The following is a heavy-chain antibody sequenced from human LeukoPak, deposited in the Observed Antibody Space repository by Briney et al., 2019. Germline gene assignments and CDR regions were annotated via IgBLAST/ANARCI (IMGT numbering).Heavy chain of an antibody. Sequence: GESLKISCKGSGYSFTSYWIGWVRQMPGKGLEWMGIIYPGDSDTRYSPSFQGQVTISADKSISTAYLQWSSLKASDTAMYYCARLPLLWFGESSKNYGKDFWGQGTTLTVSS. CDR1: GYSFTSYW. CDR2: IYPGDSDT. J-gene: IGHJ6*02. CDR3: ARLPLLWFGESSKNYGKDF. V-gene: IGHV5-51*01. D-gene: IGHD3-10*01.